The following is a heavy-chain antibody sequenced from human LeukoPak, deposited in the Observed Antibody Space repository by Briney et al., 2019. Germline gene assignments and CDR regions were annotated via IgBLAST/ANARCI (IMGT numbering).Heavy chain of an antibody. V-gene: IGHV4-39*07. CDR3: ARGGRLRFLETGAFDI. Sequence: SETLSLTCSVSGGPITTSSYYWGWIRQPPEKGLEWIGGIYYTGGTYYSPSLESRVTISVDTSKNQFSLKLSSVTAADTAVYYCARGGRLRFLETGAFDIWGQGTMVTVSS. CDR2: IYYTGGT. CDR1: GGPITTSSYY. D-gene: IGHD3-3*01. J-gene: IGHJ3*02.